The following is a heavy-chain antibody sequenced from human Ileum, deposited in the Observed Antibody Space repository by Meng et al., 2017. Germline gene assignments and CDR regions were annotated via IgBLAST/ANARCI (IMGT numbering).Heavy chain of an antibody. D-gene: IGHD3-22*01. CDR1: GGSISSGDYY. Sequence: QVQLQESGPGLVKPSQTLSLTCTVSGGSISSGDYYWSWIRQPPRKGLEWIGYIYYSGSTYYNPSLKSRVTIAVDTSKNQFSLKLSSVTAADTAVYYCARDRDSSGYYPYWGQGTLVTVSS. CDR3: ARDRDSSGYYPY. CDR2: IYYSGST. J-gene: IGHJ4*02. V-gene: IGHV4-30-4*01.